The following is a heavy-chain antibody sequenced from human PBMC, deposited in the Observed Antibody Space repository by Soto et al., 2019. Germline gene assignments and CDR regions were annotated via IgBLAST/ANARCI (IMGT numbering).Heavy chain of an antibody. CDR2: IKAANAYA. Sequence: QVQLVQSGAEVKKPGTSVKVSCQTSGYTFTIFDMHWVRQAPGQSLEWMGWIKAANAYAVYSENFQGRVTFTRDTSARTGYMDVSSLRYEDTAVYYCVVSRGWWSFEYLGQGTLVTVSS. D-gene: IGHD6-19*01. CDR3: VVSRGWWSFEY. CDR1: GYTFTIFD. V-gene: IGHV1-3*01. J-gene: IGHJ4*02.